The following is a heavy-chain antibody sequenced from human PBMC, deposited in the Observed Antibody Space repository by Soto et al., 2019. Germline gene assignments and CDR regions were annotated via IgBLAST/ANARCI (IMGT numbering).Heavy chain of an antibody. CDR2: MYPNSGNT. Sequence: QVQLVQSGAEVKKPGASVKVSCKASGYTFTSYDINWVRQAPGQGLEWMGWMYPNSGNTGNAQKFQGRVTMTWNTSISTAYMELSSLTSEDTAVYYCAREYGISGTGRTGFDYWGQGNLVTVSS. CDR3: AREYGISGTGRTGFDY. D-gene: IGHD1-20*01. CDR1: GYTFTSYD. V-gene: IGHV1-8*01. J-gene: IGHJ4*02.